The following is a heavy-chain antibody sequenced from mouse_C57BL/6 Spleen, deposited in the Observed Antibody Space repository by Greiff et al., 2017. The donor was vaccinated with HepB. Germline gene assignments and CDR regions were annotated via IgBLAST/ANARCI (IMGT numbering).Heavy chain of an antibody. CDR2: INPSTGGT. Sequence: VQLQQSGPELVKPGASVKISCKASGYSFTGYYMNWVKQSPEKSLEWIGEINPSTGGTTYNQKFKAKATLTVNKSSSTAYMQLKSLTSEDSAVYYYARSRTASFDYWGQGTTLTVSS. J-gene: IGHJ2*01. V-gene: IGHV1-42*01. CDR3: ARSRTASFDY. D-gene: IGHD3-1*01. CDR1: GYSFTGYY.